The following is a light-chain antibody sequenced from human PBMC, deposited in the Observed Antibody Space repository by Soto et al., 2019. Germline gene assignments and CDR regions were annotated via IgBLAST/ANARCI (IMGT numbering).Light chain of an antibody. CDR2: GAS. V-gene: IGKV3-15*01. CDR3: QQYNNWPLT. J-gene: IGKJ4*01. CDR1: QSVSNN. Sequence: EIVMTQSPATLSVSPGESATLSCRASQSVSNNLAWYQQKPGQAPRLLIYGASARATGIPARFSGSGFGTEFTLTISSLQSEDFAVYYCQQYNNWPLTFGGGTKVEIK.